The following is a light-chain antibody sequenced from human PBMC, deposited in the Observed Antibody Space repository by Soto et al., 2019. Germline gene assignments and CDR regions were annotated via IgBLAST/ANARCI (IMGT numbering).Light chain of an antibody. Sequence: EIVMTQSPATLSVSPGERATLSCRVSQSVSSNLAWYQQKPGQAPRLLIYGASTRATGIPARFSGSGSGTEFTLTISSLQSEDFAVYYCQQYINWPPWTFGQGTKVEIK. V-gene: IGKV3-15*01. CDR2: GAS. CDR3: QQYINWPPWT. CDR1: QSVSSN. J-gene: IGKJ1*01.